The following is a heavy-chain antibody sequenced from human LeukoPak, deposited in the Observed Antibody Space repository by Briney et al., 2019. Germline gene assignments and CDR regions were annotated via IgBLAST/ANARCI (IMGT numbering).Heavy chain of an antibody. CDR3: ARDLHEYYFDY. Sequence: GGSLRLSCAASGFTFISYAMSWVRQAPGKGLEWVSAISGSGGSTYYADSVKGRFTISRDNSRNALYLQMNSLRAEDTALYYCARDLHEYYFDYWGQGTLVSVSS. V-gene: IGHV3-23*01. J-gene: IGHJ4*02. CDR2: ISGSGGST. CDR1: GFTFISYA.